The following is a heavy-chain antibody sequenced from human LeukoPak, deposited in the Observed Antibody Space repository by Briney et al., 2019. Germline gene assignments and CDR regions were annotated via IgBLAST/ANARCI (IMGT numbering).Heavy chain of an antibody. CDR1: GGTFSDYA. Sequence: SVKVSCKASGGTFSDYALNWVRQAPGQGLEWMGVFIPILGTANSTQKFQGRVTITADISTNTVYMELSSLRSEDTAVYYCARGPDYDILADYFDYWGQGTLVTVSS. J-gene: IGHJ4*02. CDR3: ARGPDYDILADYFDY. D-gene: IGHD3-9*01. V-gene: IGHV1-69*10. CDR2: FIPILGTA.